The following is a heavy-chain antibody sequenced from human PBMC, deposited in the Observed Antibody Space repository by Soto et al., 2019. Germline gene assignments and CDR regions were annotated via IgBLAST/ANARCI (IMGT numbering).Heavy chain of an antibody. D-gene: IGHD1-1*01. V-gene: IGHV4-39*01. CDR3: ATVASTHFAS. J-gene: IGHJ4*02. CDR2: FFYGGRT. CDR1: GGSISSPSYN. Sequence: QVQLQQSGPGLLKPSETLSLTCTVSGGSISSPSYNWGWVRQPPGKGPEWIGSFFYGGRTHYSPSLESRLSISVDTARSQVSLILTSVTAAVTAVYYCATVASTHFASWGQGALVVVSS.